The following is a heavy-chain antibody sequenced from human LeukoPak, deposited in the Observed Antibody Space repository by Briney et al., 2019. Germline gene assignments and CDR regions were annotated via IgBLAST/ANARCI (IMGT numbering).Heavy chain of an antibody. V-gene: IGHV4-4*07. CDR1: AGSISTYY. J-gene: IGHJ6*03. CDR2: ISTSGST. Sequence: PAETLSLTCTVSAGSISTYYWSWIRHPAGGGLECLGRISTSGSTNYHPSLRSRVRMSVDTSKKQFSLKLSSVTAADTDVHECARGTAYYYGSGSTTPYYMDVWGKRTTVTVSS. D-gene: IGHD3-10*01. CDR3: ARGTAYYYGSGSTTPYYMDV.